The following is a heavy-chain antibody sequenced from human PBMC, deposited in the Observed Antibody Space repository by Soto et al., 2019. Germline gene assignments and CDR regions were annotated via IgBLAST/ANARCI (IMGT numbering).Heavy chain of an antibody. V-gene: IGHV4-59*01. Sequence: SETLSLTCTVSGGSISSYYWSWIRQPPGKGLEWIGYIYYSGSTNYNPSLKSRVTISVDTSKNQFSLKLSSVTAADTAVYYCARTLGRCTNGVCSPYYYYYGMDVWGQGTTVTISS. J-gene: IGHJ6*02. D-gene: IGHD2-8*01. CDR1: GGSISSYY. CDR2: IYYSGST. CDR3: ARTLGRCTNGVCSPYYYYYGMDV.